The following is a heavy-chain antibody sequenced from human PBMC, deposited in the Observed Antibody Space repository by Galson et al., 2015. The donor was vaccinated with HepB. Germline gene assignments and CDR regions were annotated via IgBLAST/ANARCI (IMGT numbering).Heavy chain of an antibody. Sequence: SLRLSCAASGFSFDTHAMHWVRQAPGKGLESVALIWNDGSNKYYADSVKGRFTISRDNSQNTVYLEMDSLRADDTALYYCATRLLSDSYSSYHYGMDVWGQGVTVIVSS. J-gene: IGHJ6*02. D-gene: IGHD5-12*01. CDR3: ATRLLSDSYSSYHYGMDV. CDR1: GFSFDTHA. V-gene: IGHV3-33*08. CDR2: IWNDGSNK.